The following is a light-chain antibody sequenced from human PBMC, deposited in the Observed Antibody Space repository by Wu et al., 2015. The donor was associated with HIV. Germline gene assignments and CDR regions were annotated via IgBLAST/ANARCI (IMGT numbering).Light chain of an antibody. V-gene: IGKV3-15*01. CDR1: QRVNEN. J-gene: IGKJ2*01. CDR2: HAS. Sequence: TQSPATLSASPGERVTLSCRASQRVNENIAWYQHKPGQAPRLLIYHASTRSAGIPVRFSGSGSKTEFTLTISSVQSEDFALYYCQQYNNWPPYTFGPGDRSWRS. CDR3: QQYNNWPPYT.